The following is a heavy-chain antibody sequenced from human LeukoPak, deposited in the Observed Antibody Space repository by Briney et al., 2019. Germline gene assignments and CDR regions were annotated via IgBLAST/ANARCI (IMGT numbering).Heavy chain of an antibody. Sequence: PGGSLRLSCAASGLTFHNTWMHWIRHAPGEGLVWVSRIINDGITTTYADSVKGRFTISRDNAKKTLYLQMNSLRADDTAVYYCAADGEYAFLVWGQGTMVTVSS. D-gene: IGHD2/OR15-2a*01. CDR3: AADGEYAFLV. V-gene: IGHV3-74*01. CDR1: GLTFHNTW. J-gene: IGHJ3*01. CDR2: IINDGITT.